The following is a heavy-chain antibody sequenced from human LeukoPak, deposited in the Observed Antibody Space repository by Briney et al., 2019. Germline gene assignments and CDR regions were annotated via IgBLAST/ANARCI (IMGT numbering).Heavy chain of an antibody. CDR2: ISSSSSYI. V-gene: IGHV3-21*01. CDR3: ARDVSYSSGWSGDY. CDR1: GFSVSNNY. D-gene: IGHD6-19*01. J-gene: IGHJ4*02. Sequence: GGSLRLSCAASGFSVSNNYMNWVRQAPGKGLEWVSSISSSSSYIYYADSVKGRFTISRDNAKNSLYLQMNSLRAEDTAVYYCARDVSYSSGWSGDYWGQGTLVTVSS.